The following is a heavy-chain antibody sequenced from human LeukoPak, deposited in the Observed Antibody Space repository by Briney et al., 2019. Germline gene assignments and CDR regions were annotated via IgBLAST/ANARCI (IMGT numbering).Heavy chain of an antibody. CDR1: GFTFSSYG. D-gene: IGHD6-13*01. Sequence: PGRSLRLSCAASGFTFSSYGMHWVRQAPGKGLEWVAVIWYDGSNKYYADSVKGRFTISRDNSKNTLYLQMNSLRAEDTAVYYCAKDQTDGGSSWEWLAYYFDYWGQGTLVTVSS. J-gene: IGHJ4*02. CDR2: IWYDGSNK. CDR3: AKDQTDGGSSWEWLAYYFDY. V-gene: IGHV3-33*06.